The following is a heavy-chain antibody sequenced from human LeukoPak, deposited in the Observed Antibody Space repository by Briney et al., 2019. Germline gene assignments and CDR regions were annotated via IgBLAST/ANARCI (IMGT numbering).Heavy chain of an antibody. CDR1: GFSFSSYN. V-gene: IGHV3-21*01. CDR2: ISRSGSNI. D-gene: IGHD3-16*01. CDR3: ARDPEGFGATYFDY. J-gene: IGHJ4*02. Sequence: GGSLRLSCVASGFSFSSYNMNWVRQAPGKGLEWVSSISRSGSNIYYADSVKGRFTISRDNAKNSFYLQMTSLRAEATAVFYCARDPEGFGATYFDYWGQGTLVTVSS.